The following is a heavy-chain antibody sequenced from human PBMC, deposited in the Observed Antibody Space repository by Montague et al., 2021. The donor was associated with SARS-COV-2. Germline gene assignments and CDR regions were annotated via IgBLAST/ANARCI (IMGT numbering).Heavy chain of an antibody. J-gene: IGHJ3*02. CDR2: LSNDGSST. V-gene: IGHV3-74*03. Sequence: SLRLSCAASGFTLSSYWMHWVRQVPGEGLLWVSRLSNDGSSTAYADSVKGRFTISRDNAKNTLYLQMNSLRAEDTAVYYCARDPPDSIWDTFDIWGLGTMVTVSS. CDR1: GFTLSSYW. D-gene: IGHD6-13*01. CDR3: ARDPPDSIWDTFDI.